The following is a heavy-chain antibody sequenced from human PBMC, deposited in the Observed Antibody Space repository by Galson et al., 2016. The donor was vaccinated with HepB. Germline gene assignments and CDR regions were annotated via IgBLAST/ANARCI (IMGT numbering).Heavy chain of an antibody. V-gene: IGHV3-23*01. CDR2: ISGTGGST. Sequence: SLRLSCAASGFTFSSYAMSWVRQAPGKGLEWVSSISGTGGSTYYADSVKGRFTISRDNSKNTLDLQMNSLRAEDTAVYYCARVATVTTFYYYYGMDVWGQGTTVTVSS. D-gene: IGHD4-17*01. CDR1: GFTFSSYA. CDR3: ARVATVTTFYYYYGMDV. J-gene: IGHJ6*02.